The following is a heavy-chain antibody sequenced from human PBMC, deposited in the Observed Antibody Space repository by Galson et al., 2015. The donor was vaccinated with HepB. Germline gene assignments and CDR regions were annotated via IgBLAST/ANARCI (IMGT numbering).Heavy chain of an antibody. V-gene: IGHV4-34*01. CDR3: ARGTPYYSDSGSPMAYFQL. J-gene: IGHJ1*01. CDR2: INHSGST. D-gene: IGHD3-10*01. Sequence: PPGKGLEWIGEINHSGSTNYNPSLKSRVTISVDTSKNQFSLKLTSVTAADTAVYICARGTPYYSDSGSPMAYFQLWGQGSLVTVSS.